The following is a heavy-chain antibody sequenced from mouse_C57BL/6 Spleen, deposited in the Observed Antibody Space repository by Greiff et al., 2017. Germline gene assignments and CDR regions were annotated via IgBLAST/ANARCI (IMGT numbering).Heavy chain of an antibody. V-gene: IGHV1-52*01. CDR3: AITGSDY. D-gene: IGHD4-1*01. CDR1: GYTFTSYW. J-gene: IGHJ2*01. Sequence: QVHVKQPGAELVRPGSSVKLSCKASGYTFTSYWMHWVKQRPIQGLEWIGNIDPSDSETHYNQKFKDKATLTVDKSSSTAYMQLSSLTSEDSAVYYCAITGSDYWGQGTTLTVSS. CDR2: IDPSDSET.